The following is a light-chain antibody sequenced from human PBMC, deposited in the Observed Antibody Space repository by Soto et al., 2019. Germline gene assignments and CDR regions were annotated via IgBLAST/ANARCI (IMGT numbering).Light chain of an antibody. J-gene: IGKJ5*01. Sequence: EIALTQSPATLSLSPGERATLSCRASQSVSSYLAWYQQKPGQAPRLLIYDASNRDTGVPARFSGSGSGTDFTLTISSLEPEDFAVYSCRQRSHWPITFGQGTRLELK. V-gene: IGKV3-11*01. CDR2: DAS. CDR3: RQRSHWPIT. CDR1: QSVSSY.